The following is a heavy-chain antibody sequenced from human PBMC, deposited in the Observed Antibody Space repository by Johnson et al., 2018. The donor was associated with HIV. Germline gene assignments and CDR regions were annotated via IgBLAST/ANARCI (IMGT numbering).Heavy chain of an antibody. D-gene: IGHD2-15*01. V-gene: IGHV3-11*04. CDR1: GFTFSDYY. CDR3: AGDMGTHAFDI. CDR2: ISSSGNTI. Sequence: QVLLLESGGGLVKPGGSLRLSCAASGFTFSDYYMIWIRQAPGKGLEWVSYISSSGNTIYYADSVKGRFTISRDNAKNSLYLQMNSLRAEDTAVYYCAGDMGTHAFDIWGQGTMVTVSS. J-gene: IGHJ3*02.